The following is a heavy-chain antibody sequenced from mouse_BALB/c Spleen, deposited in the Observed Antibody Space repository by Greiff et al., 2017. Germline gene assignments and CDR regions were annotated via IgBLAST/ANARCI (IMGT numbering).Heavy chain of an antibody. J-gene: IGHJ4*01. CDR3: ARGDGYDYAMDY. CDR1: GYTFTSYT. Sequence: QVQLQQSAAELARPGASVKMSCKASGYTFTSYTMHWVKQRPGQGLEWIGYINPSSGYTEYNQKFKDKTTLTADKSSSTAYMQLSSLTSEDSAVYYCARGDGYDYAMDYWGQGTSVTVSS. CDR2: INPSSGYT. V-gene: IGHV1-4*02. D-gene: IGHD2-2*01.